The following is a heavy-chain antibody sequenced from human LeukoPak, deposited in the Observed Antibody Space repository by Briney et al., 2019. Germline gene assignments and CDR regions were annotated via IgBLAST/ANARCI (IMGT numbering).Heavy chain of an antibody. D-gene: IGHD1-26*01. V-gene: IGHV1-2*04. CDR2: INPNSGGT. CDR3: ARDPPVGATDY. Sequence: ASVKVSCKASGYTFTGYYMHWVRQAPGQGLEWMGWINPNSGGTNYAQKFQGWVTMTRDTSTSTAYMELRSLRSDDTAVYYCARDPPVGATDYWGRGTLVTVSS. J-gene: IGHJ4*02. CDR1: GYTFTGYY.